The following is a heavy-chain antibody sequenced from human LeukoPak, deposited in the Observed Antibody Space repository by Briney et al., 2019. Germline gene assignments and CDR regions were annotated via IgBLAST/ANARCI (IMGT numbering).Heavy chain of an antibody. V-gene: IGHV3-48*01. Sequence: GGSLRLSCAASGFTFSSYSMNWVRQAPGKGLEWVSYIGSSSSTIYYADSVKGRFTISRDNAKNPLYLQMNSLRAEDTAVYYCAGSSSGWYGEIWFDPWGQGTLVTVSS. CDR3: AGSSSGWYGEIWFDP. CDR2: IGSSSSTI. CDR1: GFTFSSYS. D-gene: IGHD6-19*01. J-gene: IGHJ5*02.